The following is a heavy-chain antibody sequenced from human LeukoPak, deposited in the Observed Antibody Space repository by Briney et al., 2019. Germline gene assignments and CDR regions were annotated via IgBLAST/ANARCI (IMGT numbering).Heavy chain of an antibody. J-gene: IGHJ3*02. Sequence: GGSLRLSCAASGFAFSRYWMSWVRQAPGKGLGWVANIKQDGSEKYYVDSVKGRFTISRDNAKNSLYLQMNSLRAEDTAVYYCASPGGRSRVSDAFDIWGQGTMVTVSS. CDR3: ASPGGRSRVSDAFDI. V-gene: IGHV3-7*01. CDR1: GFAFSRYW. CDR2: IKQDGSEK. D-gene: IGHD3-16*01.